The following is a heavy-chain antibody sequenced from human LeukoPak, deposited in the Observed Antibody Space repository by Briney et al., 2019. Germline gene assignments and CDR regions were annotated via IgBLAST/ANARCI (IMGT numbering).Heavy chain of an antibody. CDR3: TRGGGSGSYRWGFDY. Sequence: GASVKVSCKASGGTFGSYAISWVRQAPGQGLEWMGGIIPIFGTANYAQKFQGRVTITADESTSTAYMELSSLRSEDTAVYYCTRGGGSGSYRWGFDYWGQGTLVTVSS. CDR1: GGTFGSYA. J-gene: IGHJ4*02. CDR2: IIPIFGTA. D-gene: IGHD3-10*01. V-gene: IGHV1-69*13.